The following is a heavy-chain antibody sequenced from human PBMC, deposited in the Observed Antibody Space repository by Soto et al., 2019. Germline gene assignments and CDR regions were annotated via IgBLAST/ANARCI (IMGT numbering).Heavy chain of an antibody. CDR1: GYTFTSYD. CDR2: MNPNSGNT. D-gene: IGHD6-25*01. V-gene: IGHV1-8*01. CDR3: SRGGISYSSAAHYYYSYYMDV. J-gene: IGHJ6*03. Sequence: QVQLVQSGAEVKKPGASVKVSCKASGYTFTSYDINWVRQATGQVLEWMGWMNPNSGNTGYEQKFQGRVTMTRNTCNSTAYMELSSMRSEDSAVYYCSRGGISYSSAAHYYYSYYMDVWGKGTTVTVSS.